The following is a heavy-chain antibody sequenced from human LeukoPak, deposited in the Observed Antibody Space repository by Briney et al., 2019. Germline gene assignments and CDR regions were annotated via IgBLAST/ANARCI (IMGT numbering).Heavy chain of an antibody. J-gene: IGHJ4*02. V-gene: IGHV3-74*01. Sequence: PGGSLRLSCAASGFTFSSYSMNWVRQAPGKGLVWVSRTNSDGSSTSYADSVKGRFTISRDNAKNTLYLQMNSLRAEDTAVYYCARPYYYDSSRVDYWGQGTLVTVSS. CDR2: TNSDGSST. D-gene: IGHD3-22*01. CDR3: ARPYYYDSSRVDY. CDR1: GFTFSSYS.